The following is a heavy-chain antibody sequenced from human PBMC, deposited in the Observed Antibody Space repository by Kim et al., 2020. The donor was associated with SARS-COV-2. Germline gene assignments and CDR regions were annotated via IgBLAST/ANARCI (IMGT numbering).Heavy chain of an antibody. J-gene: IGHJ3*02. Sequence: GGSLRLSCAASGFTFSSYAMSWVRQAPGKGLEWVSAISGSGGSTYYADSVKGRFTISRDNSKNTLYLQMNSLRAEDTAVYYCARHKGDYDILADAFDIWGQGTMVTVSS. CDR1: GFTFSSYA. D-gene: IGHD3-9*01. V-gene: IGHV3-23*01. CDR3: ARHKGDYDILADAFDI. CDR2: ISGSGGST.